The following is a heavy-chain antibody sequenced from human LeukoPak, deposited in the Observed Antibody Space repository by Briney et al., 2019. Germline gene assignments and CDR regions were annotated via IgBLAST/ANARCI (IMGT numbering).Heavy chain of an antibody. V-gene: IGHV1-69*13. CDR3: AAARRDGYNPSPEEIDY. D-gene: IGHD5-24*01. CDR2: IIPIFGTA. J-gene: IGHJ4*02. Sequence: ASVKVSCKASGGTFSSYAISWVRQAPGQGLEWMGGIIPIFGTANYAQEFQGRVTITADESTSTAYMELSSLRSEDTAVYYCAAARRDGYNPSPEEIDYWGQGTLVTVSS. CDR1: GGTFSSYA.